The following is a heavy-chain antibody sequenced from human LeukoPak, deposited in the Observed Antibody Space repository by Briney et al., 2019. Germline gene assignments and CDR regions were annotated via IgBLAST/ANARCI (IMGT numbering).Heavy chain of an antibody. CDR2: SDWNGGST. CDR1: RFTFDDYG. D-gene: IGHD5-12*01. V-gene: IGHV3-20*04. J-gene: IGHJ4*02. CDR3: ARGYSGYDYGNYFDY. Sequence: GGSLRLPCVASRFTFDDYGMNWVRQAPGKGLEWVSGSDWNGGSTGYADSVKGRFTISRDNGQNSLYLQMNSLRAEDTALYYCARGYSGYDYGNYFDYWGQGTLVTVSS.